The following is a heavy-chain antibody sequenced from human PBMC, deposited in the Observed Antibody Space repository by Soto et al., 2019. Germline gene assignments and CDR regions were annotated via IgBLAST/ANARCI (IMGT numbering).Heavy chain of an antibody. CDR2: ISGSGGST. V-gene: IGHV3-23*01. CDR1: GFTFSSYA. Sequence: GGSMRLSCAAYGFTFSSYAMSWVRQAPGKGLEWDSAISGSGGSTYYADSVKGRFTISRDTSKNTLYLQMNSLRAEDTAVYYCAKDSEGPYGSGSYYYFDYWGQGTLVTVSS. D-gene: IGHD3-10*01. CDR3: AKDSEGPYGSGSYYYFDY. J-gene: IGHJ4*02.